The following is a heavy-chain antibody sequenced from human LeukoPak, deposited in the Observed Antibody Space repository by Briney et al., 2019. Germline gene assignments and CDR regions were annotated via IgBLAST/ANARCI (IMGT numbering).Heavy chain of an antibody. D-gene: IGHD2-2*01. J-gene: IGHJ4*02. CDR3: ARVPTYIVVVPAAMGFDY. V-gene: IGHV1-18*01. CDR2: ISAYNGNT. CDR1: GYTFTSYD. Sequence: ASVKVSCEASGYTFTSYDISWVRQAPGQGLEWMGWISAYNGNTNYAQKLQGRVTMTTDTSTSTAYMELRSLRSDDTAVYYCARVPTYIVVVPAAMGFDYWGQETLVTLSS.